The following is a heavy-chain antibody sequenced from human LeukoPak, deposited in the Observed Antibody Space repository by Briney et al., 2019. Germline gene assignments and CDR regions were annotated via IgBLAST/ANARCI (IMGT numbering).Heavy chain of an antibody. CDR2: INTNTGNP. D-gene: IGHD1-26*01. CDR3: ARPLPEWEWELPVALDY. J-gene: IGHJ4*02. Sequence: GASVKVSCKASGYTFTSYAMNWVRQAPGQGLEWMGWINTNTGNPTYAQGFTGRFVFSLDTSVSTAYLQISSLKAEDTAVYYCARPLPEWEWELPVALDYWGQGTLVTVSS. CDR1: GYTFTSYA. V-gene: IGHV7-4-1*02.